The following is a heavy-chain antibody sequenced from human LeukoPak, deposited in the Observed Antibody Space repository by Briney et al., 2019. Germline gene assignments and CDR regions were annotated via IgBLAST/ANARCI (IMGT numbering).Heavy chain of an antibody. D-gene: IGHD3-16*02. Sequence: PGGSPRLSCAASGFTFSDYYMSWIRQAPGKGLEWVSYISSSGSTIYYADSVKGRFTISRDNAKNSLYLQMNSLRAEDTAVYYCARVHYDYVWGSYRYMNYFDYWGQGTLVTVSS. CDR2: ISSSGSTI. J-gene: IGHJ4*02. CDR1: GFTFSDYY. CDR3: ARVHYDYVWGSYRYMNYFDY. V-gene: IGHV3-11*01.